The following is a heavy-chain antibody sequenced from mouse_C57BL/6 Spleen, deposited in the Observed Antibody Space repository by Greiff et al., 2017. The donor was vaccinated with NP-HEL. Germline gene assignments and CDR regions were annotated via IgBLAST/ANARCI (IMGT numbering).Heavy chain of an antibody. J-gene: IGHJ3*01. CDR3: ARGGLIQSLYDYDGGFAY. Sequence: EVQLQQSGPELVKPGASVKIPCKASGYTFTDYNMDWVKQSHGKSLEWIGDINPNNGGTIYNQKFKGKATLTVDKSSSTAYMELRSLTSEDTAVYYCARGGLIQSLYDYDGGFAYWGQGTLVTVSA. CDR1: GYTFTDYN. V-gene: IGHV1-18*01. CDR2: INPNNGGT. D-gene: IGHD2-4*01.